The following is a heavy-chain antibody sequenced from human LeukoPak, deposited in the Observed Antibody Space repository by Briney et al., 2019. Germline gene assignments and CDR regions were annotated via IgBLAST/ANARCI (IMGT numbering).Heavy chain of an antibody. CDR1: GFTFSSYE. CDR2: ISGSGSTI. V-gene: IGHV3-48*03. D-gene: IGHD1-26*01. CDR3: ARGGGSYPFDY. Sequence: GGSLRLSCAASGFTFSSYEVNWVSQAPGKGLEWVSYISGSGSTIYYADSVKGRFTISRDNAKNSLYLQMNSLRAEDTAVYYCARGGGSYPFDYWGQGTLVTVSS. J-gene: IGHJ4*02.